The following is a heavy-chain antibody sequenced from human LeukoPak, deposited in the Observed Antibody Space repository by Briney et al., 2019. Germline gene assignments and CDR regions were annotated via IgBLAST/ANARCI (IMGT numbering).Heavy chain of an antibody. Sequence: SVSVSCKASGYTFTVYYMHWVRQAPGRGLECMGWINPNSGGTNYAQKFQGRVTMTRDTYISTAYMELSRLRSDDTAVYYCARDWELVYFDYWGQGTLVTVSS. CDR2: INPNSGGT. J-gene: IGHJ4*02. CDR1: GYTFTVYY. D-gene: IGHD1-26*01. V-gene: IGHV1-2*02. CDR3: ARDWELVYFDY.